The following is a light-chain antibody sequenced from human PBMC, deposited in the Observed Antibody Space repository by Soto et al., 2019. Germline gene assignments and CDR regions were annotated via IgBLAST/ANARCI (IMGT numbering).Light chain of an antibody. V-gene: IGKV3-20*01. Sequence: EIVMTQSPATVSVSPGERATLSCRASQSVGSNLAWYQQKPGQTPRLLIYGASSRATGIPDRFSGSGSGTDFTLTISRLEPADFAVYYCQQYSSSPPTFGQGTKVDIK. CDR2: GAS. J-gene: IGKJ1*01. CDR1: QSVGSN. CDR3: QQYSSSPPT.